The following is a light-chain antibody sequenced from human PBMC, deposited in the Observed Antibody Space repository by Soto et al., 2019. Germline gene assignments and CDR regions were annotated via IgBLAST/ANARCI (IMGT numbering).Light chain of an antibody. CDR1: SGAVTSGHF. CDR2: SIN. V-gene: IGLV7-43*01. Sequence: QAVVTQEPSLTVSPGGTVTLTCASSSGAVTSGHFPNWIQQKPGQAPRTLIYSINKKHSWTSARVSGSLLGDKAALTLSGVLHEDETDNYWLLCYGGWVFGEGTKLTVL. CDR3: LLCYGGWV. J-gene: IGLJ3*02.